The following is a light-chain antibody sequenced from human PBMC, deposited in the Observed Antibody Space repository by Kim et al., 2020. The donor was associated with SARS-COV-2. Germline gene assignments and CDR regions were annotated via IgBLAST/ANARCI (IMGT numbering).Light chain of an antibody. V-gene: IGLV2-14*03. CDR2: DVS. CDR3: SSYTVSSTLV. CDR1: SSDVGSYNY. Sequence: QSALTQPASVSGSPGQSITISCTGTSSDVGSYNYVSWYQQHPGKAPKLMIYDVSKWPSGVSNRFSGSKSGNTASLTISGLQAEDEANYYCSSYTVSSTLVFGGGTQLTVL. J-gene: IGLJ3*02.